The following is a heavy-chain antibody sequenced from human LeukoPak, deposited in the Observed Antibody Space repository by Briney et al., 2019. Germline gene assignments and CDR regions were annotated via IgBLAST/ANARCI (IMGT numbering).Heavy chain of an antibody. V-gene: IGHV3-7*03. J-gene: IGHJ4*02. D-gene: IGHD6-13*01. CDR2: IRQDGDTK. CDR1: GFPFNAYW. Sequence: GGSLRLSCAASGFPFNAYWMTWVRQAPGKGLEWVASIRQDGDTKYYVDSVKGRFTISRDNAMNSLYLQMNSLRAEDTAIYYCARSLPYGTTWYGRSDFWGQGTLVTVSS. CDR3: ARSLPYGTTWYGRSDF.